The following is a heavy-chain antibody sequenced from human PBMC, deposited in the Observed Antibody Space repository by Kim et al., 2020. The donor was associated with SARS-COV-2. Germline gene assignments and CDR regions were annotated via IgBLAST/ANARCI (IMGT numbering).Heavy chain of an antibody. CDR2: IYYSGST. CDR3: ARPRQQLVLGGFDY. CDR1: GGSISSSSYY. Sequence: SETLSLTCTVSGGSISSSSYYWGWIRQPPGKGLEWIGSIYYSGSTYYNPSLKSRVTISVDTSKNQFSLKLSSVTAADTAVYYCARPRQQLVLGGFDYWGQGTLVTVSS. V-gene: IGHV4-39*01. J-gene: IGHJ4*02. D-gene: IGHD6-13*01.